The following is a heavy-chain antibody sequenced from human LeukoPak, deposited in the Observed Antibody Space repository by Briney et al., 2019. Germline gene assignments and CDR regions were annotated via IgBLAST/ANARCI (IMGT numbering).Heavy chain of an antibody. J-gene: IGHJ4*02. V-gene: IGHV4-39*07. CDR2: IYYSGTS. D-gene: IGHD3-22*01. CDR1: SGSISNGGYY. Sequence: SETLSLTCTVSSGSISNGGYYWVWIRQPPGKGLEWIGSIYYSGTSYYNPSLTSRVTISVDTSKNQFSLKLSSVTATDTAVYYCARAVMVVVAGGRFHYWGQGTLVTVSS. CDR3: ARAVMVVVAGGRFHY.